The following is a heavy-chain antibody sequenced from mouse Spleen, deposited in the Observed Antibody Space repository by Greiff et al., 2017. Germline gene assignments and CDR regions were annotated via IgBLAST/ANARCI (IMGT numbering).Heavy chain of an antibody. J-gene: IGHJ4*01. D-gene: IGHD2-4*01. V-gene: IGHV1-4*01. CDR1: GYTFTSYT. CDR2: INPSSGYT. CDR3: ARYPMITTPGYAMDY. Sequence: VKLQESGAELARPGASVKMSCKASGYTFTSYTMHWVKQRPGQGLEWIGYINPSSGYTNYNQKFKDKATLTADKSSSTAYMQLSSLTSEDSAVYYCARYPMITTPGYAMDYWGQGTSVTVSS.